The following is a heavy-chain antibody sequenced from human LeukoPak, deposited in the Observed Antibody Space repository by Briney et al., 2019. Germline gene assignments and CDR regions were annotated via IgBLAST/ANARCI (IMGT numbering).Heavy chain of an antibody. V-gene: IGHV4-38-2*02. D-gene: IGHD3-22*01. CDR2: IYHSGST. CDR3: ARGHSSGYYDDY. Sequence: SETLSLTCTVSGYSISSGYYWGWIRQPPGKGLEWIGSIYHSGSTYYNPSLKSRVTISVDTSKNQFSLKLSSVTAADTAVYYCARGHSSGYYDDYWGQGTLVTVSS. J-gene: IGHJ4*02. CDR1: GYSISSGYY.